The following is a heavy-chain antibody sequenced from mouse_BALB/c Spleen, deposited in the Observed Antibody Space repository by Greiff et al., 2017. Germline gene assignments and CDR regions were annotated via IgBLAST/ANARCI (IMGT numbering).Heavy chain of an antibody. J-gene: IGHJ1*01. D-gene: IGHD1-1*01. V-gene: IGHV3-2*02. CDR3: ARHYGSSHWYFDV. CDR1: GYSITSDYA. CDR2: ISYSGST. Sequence: EVQGVESGPGLVKPSQSLSLTCTVTGYSITSDYAWNWIRQFPGNKLEWMCYISYSGSTSYNPSLKSRISITRDTSKNQFFLQLNSVTTEDTATYYCARHYGSSHWYFDVWGAGTTVTVSS.